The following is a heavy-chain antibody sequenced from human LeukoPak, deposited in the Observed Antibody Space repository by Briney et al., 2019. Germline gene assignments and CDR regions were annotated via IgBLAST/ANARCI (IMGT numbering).Heavy chain of an antibody. CDR2: IWYDGSNK. V-gene: IGHV3-33*06. CDR1: GFTFSSYG. CDR3: AKVPGIAARDI. Sequence: GWSLRLSCAASGFTFSSYGMHWVRQAPGKGLEWVAVIWYDGSNKYYADSVKGRFTISRDNSKNTLYLQMNSLRAEDTAVYYCAKVPGIAARDIWGQGTMVTVSS. D-gene: IGHD6-13*01. J-gene: IGHJ3*02.